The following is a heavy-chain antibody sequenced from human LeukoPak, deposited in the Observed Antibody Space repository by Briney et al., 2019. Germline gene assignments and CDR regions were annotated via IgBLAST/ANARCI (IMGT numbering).Heavy chain of an antibody. CDR3: ARLQGDSTAIFDY. CDR1: GGSISGDY. CDR2: IHYTGRT. J-gene: IGHJ4*02. V-gene: IGHV4-59*01. D-gene: IGHD2-21*01. Sequence: PSETLSLTCTVSGGSISGDYWSWIRQPPGKGLEWIGYIHYTGRTNYNPSLRSRVPISVDTSKNPFSLKLSSVTAADPAVYYCARLQGDSTAIFDYWGQGTLVSVSS.